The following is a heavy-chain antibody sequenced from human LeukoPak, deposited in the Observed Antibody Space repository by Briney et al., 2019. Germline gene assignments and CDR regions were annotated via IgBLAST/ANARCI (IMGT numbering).Heavy chain of an antibody. CDR2: INTNTGNP. V-gene: IGHV7-4-1*02. J-gene: IGHJ4*02. Sequence: ASVTVSCKAPGYTFTNYPMIWVRQAPGQGLEWMGWINTNTGNPTYAQGFTGRFVFSLDTSVSATYLEISSLKAEDTAVYYCARGGYSRGQGSPFDYWGQGTLVTVSS. CDR3: ARGGYSRGQGSPFDY. D-gene: IGHD6-19*01. CDR1: GYTFTNYP.